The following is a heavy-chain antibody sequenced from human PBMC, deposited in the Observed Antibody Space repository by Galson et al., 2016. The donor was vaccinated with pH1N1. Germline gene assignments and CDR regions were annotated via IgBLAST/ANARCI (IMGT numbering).Heavy chain of an antibody. CDR2: ITWNSHVI. D-gene: IGHD4-17*01. V-gene: IGHV3-9*01. CDR1: GFTFDAFA. CDR3: AKDHCSHGDTNCFYFDL. J-gene: IGHJ2*01. Sequence: SLRLSCAASGFTFDAFAMHWVRQVPGKGLEWVSVITWNSHVIDYADSVKGRFTISRDNARNSLYLQMNNLRPGDTAFYYCAKDHCSHGDTNCFYFDLWGRGTLVTVSS.